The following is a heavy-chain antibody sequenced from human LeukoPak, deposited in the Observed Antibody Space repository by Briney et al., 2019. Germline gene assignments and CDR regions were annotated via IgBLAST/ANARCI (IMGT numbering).Heavy chain of an antibody. CDR1: GFTFSAYP. CDR2: ISGSGDII. V-gene: IGHV3-48*04. J-gene: IGHJ4*02. CDR3: AREGRRWLPHFDY. D-gene: IGHD5-24*01. Sequence: PGGSLRLSCTASGFTFSAYPMTWVRQAPGKGLEWVSYISGSGDIIYYADSVKGRFTISRDNAKNSLYLQMNSLRAEDTAVYYCAREGRRWLPHFDYWGQGTLVTVSS.